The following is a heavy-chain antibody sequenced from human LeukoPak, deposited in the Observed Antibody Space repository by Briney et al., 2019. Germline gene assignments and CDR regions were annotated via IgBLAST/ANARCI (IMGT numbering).Heavy chain of an antibody. CDR2: ISVSGGT. J-gene: IGHJ4*02. Sequence: PEESLRLSCAASGFTFSSYAMSWVRQSPGEGLEWVSTISVSGGTYYADSVKGRLTISRDHSKNTLYLQMNSLRAEDTAVYYCAKDCSTTSCYLFDCWGQGTLVTVSS. D-gene: IGHD2-2*01. CDR3: AKDCSTTSCYLFDC. CDR1: GFTFSSYA. V-gene: IGHV3-23*01.